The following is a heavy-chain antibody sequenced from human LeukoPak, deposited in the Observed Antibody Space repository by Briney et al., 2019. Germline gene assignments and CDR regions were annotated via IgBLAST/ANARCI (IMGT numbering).Heavy chain of an antibody. CDR1: GFTFSSHW. V-gene: IGHV3-7*01. Sequence: GGSLRLSCVASGFTFSSHWMSWVRQAPGKWLEWLANLNQDASASYYVDSVKGRFTISRDNAKNSLYLQMSNLRVEDTAVYYCATSAGSPGNSWGQGALITVSS. D-gene: IGHD1-7*01. CDR3: ATSAGSPGNS. J-gene: IGHJ1*01. CDR2: LNQDASAS.